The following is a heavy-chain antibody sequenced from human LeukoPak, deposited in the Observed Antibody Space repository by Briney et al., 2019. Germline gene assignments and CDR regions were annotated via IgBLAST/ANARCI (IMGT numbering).Heavy chain of an antibody. CDR1: GYTFTSYD. D-gene: IGHD3-10*01. CDR3: ASGLLCFGELFYCFDD. CDR2: MNPKSGDT. Sequence: ASVKVSCKASGYTFTSYDINWGRQATGQGLEGRGWMNPKSGDTGYAQKFPGRVTMTRNTSISTAYMELSSLRSGDTAVYYCASGLLCFGELFYCFDDWGQGTLVTVSS. J-gene: IGHJ4*02. V-gene: IGHV1-8*01.